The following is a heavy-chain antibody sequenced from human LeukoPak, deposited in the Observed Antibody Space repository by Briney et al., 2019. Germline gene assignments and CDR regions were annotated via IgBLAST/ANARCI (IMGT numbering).Heavy chain of an antibody. CDR2: ISSSGRTL. CDR3: AKVALGYCSGSSCYYFDY. D-gene: IGHD2-15*01. J-gene: IGHJ4*02. CDR1: GFTFNTYE. V-gene: IGHV3-48*03. Sequence: GGSLRLSCAASGFTFNTYEMNWVRQAPGKGLEWLSKISSSGRTLDYAASVKGRFTISRDNANNLLYLQMNSLRAEDTALYYCAKVALGYCSGSSCYYFDYGGQGTLVTVSS.